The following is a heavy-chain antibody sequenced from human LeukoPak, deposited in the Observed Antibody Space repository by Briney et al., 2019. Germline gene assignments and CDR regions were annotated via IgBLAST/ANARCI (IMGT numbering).Heavy chain of an antibody. D-gene: IGHD3-22*01. CDR1: GYTFTSYG. CDR3: ARDPPGLNYYDSSGPSYFDY. V-gene: IGHV1-18*01. CDR2: ISTYNGNT. J-gene: IGHJ4*02. Sequence: ASVKVSCKASGYTFTSYGISWVRQAPGQGLEWVGWISTYNGNTNYAQKLQGRVTMTTDTSTSTAYMEVRSLRSDDTAVYYCARDPPGLNYYDSSGPSYFDYWGQGTLVTVSS.